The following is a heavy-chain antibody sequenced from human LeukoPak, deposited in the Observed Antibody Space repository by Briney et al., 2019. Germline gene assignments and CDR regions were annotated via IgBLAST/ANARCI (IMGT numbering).Heavy chain of an antibody. Sequence: WASVKVSCKASGYTFTSYYMHWVRQAPGQGLEWMGIINPSGGSTSYAQKFQGRVTMTRDTSTSTVYMELSSLRSEDTAVYYCARDWNGILTGYYRTRPTSYYFDYWGQGTLVTVSS. CDR2: INPSGGST. CDR1: GYTFTSYY. J-gene: IGHJ4*02. D-gene: IGHD3-9*01. CDR3: ARDWNGILTGYYRTRPTSYYFDY. V-gene: IGHV1-46*01.